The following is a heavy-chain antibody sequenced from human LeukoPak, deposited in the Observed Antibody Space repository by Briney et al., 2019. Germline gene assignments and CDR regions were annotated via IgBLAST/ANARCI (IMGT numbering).Heavy chain of an antibody. CDR1: AGFTFSDYW. Sequence: GGSLRLSCAASAGFTFSDYWMNWVRQAPRKGLEWVAIIKQDGRGKLYADSVKGRFTISRDNAKSSLYLQMNSLRAEDTAVYYCVSGIGWLPDYWGQGTLVTVSS. CDR2: IKQDGRGK. V-gene: IGHV3-7*03. J-gene: IGHJ4*02. D-gene: IGHD6-19*01. CDR3: VSGIGWLPDY.